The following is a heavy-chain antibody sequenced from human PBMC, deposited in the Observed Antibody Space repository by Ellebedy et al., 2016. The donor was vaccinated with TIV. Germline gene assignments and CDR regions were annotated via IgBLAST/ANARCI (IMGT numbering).Heavy chain of an antibody. D-gene: IGHD3-3*01. V-gene: IGHV1-8*01. CDR3: ARRIPTYYDFWSGYRGQYYYYMDV. J-gene: IGHJ6*03. CDR1: GYTFTSYD. CDR2: MNPNSGNT. Sequence: ASVKVSXKASGYTFTSYDINWVRQATGQGLEWMGWMNPNSGNTGYAQKFQGRVTMTRNTSISTAYMELSSLRSEDTAVYYCARRIPTYYDFWSGYRGQYYYYMDVWGKGTTVTVSS.